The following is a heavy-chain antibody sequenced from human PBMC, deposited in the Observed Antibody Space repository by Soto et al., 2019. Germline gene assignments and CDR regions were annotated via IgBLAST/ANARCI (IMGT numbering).Heavy chain of an antibody. CDR3: ARDYVGHSSSWFDY. J-gene: IGHJ4*02. CDR2: IYHSGST. Sequence: SETLSLTCAVSGGSISSSNWWSWVRQPPGKGLEWIGEIYHSGSTNYNPSLKSRVTISVDKSKNQFSLKLSSVTAADTAVYYCARDYVGHSSSWFDYWGQGTLVTVSS. CDR1: GGSISSSNW. D-gene: IGHD6-13*01. V-gene: IGHV4-4*02.